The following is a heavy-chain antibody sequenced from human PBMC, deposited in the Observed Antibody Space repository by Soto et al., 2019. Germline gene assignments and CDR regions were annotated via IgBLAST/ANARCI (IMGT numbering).Heavy chain of an antibody. CDR3: ASVTFGGIVLAH. CDR2: IYFNGNT. Sequence: XGTLSLTCTVSAASFSKYYWTWIRQPPGKGLEWIGYIYFNGNTKYNPSLEGRLTISIDTSKKEFSLKLTSVTAADAAVYYCASVTFGGIVLAHWGQGTLVTVSS. CDR1: AASFSKYY. V-gene: IGHV4-59*01. D-gene: IGHD3-16*01. J-gene: IGHJ4*02.